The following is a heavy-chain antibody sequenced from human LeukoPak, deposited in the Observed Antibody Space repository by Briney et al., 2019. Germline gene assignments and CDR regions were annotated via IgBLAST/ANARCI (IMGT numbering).Heavy chain of an antibody. CDR2: IWYDGSNK. CDR1: GFTFTSYG. V-gene: IGHV3-33*03. D-gene: IGHD1-26*01. Sequence: PGGSLRLSCAASGFTFTSYGFHWVRQAPDKGLEWVAVIWYDGSNKYYADSVKGRFTISRDNSKNMMYLQMNSLRAEDTAVYFCATESGTYSGTCFDYWGQGTLVTVSS. CDR3: ATESGTYSGTCFDY. J-gene: IGHJ4*02.